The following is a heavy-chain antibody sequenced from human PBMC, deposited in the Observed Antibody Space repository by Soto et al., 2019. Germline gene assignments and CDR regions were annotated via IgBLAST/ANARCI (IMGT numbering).Heavy chain of an antibody. J-gene: IGHJ6*02. V-gene: IGHV4-34*01. CDR2: ISHDGGT. Sequence: SETLSLTCAFYCGSFDDFYWSWVRQSPGKGLEWVGEISHDGGTNYSPSLASRVSISVDTSKNQFSLHLRSVTAADTGLYYCARGQLVWYGDLTPYHRDMDVWGQGTTVTVSS. CDR3: ARGQLVWYGDLTPYHRDMDV. CDR1: CGSFDDFY. D-gene: IGHD3-10*01.